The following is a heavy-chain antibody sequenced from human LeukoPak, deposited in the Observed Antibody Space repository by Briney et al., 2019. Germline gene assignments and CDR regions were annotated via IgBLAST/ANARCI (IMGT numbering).Heavy chain of an antibody. CDR3: AKDRRPTVSGGYFDL. J-gene: IGHJ2*01. V-gene: IGHV3-9*01. CDR1: GFTFDDYA. D-gene: IGHD3-10*01. CDR2: ISWNSGHK. Sequence: GGSLRLSCAASGFTFDDYAMHWVRQAPGKGLEWVSGISWNSGHKGYADSVKGRFTISRDNAENSLYLRMNSLRAEDTALYYCAKDRRPTVSGGYFDLWGRGTLVIVSS.